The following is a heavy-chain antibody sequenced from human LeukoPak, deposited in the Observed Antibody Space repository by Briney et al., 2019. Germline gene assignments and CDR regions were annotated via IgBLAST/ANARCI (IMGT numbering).Heavy chain of an antibody. V-gene: IGHV4-39*01. CDR2: MYYSGNT. J-gene: IGHJ5*02. CDR3: ARHIRYTYDPNRFHP. Sequence: SETLSLTCSVSGDSIAATSYYWAWIRQPPGKGLEWIGSMYYSGNTNYDPSLQSRVTMSVDTSKNQFSLSLSSVTAADTAVYYCARHIRYTYDPNRFHPWGQGTLVTVSS. D-gene: IGHD5-12*01. CDR1: GDSIAATSYY.